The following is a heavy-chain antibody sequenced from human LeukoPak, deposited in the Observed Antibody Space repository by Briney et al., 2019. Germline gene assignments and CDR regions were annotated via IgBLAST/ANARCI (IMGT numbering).Heavy chain of an antibody. CDR2: IKQDGSEK. V-gene: IGHV3-7*01. J-gene: IGHJ5*02. Sequence: GGSLRLSCAASGFTFSSYWMSWVRQAPGKGLEWVANIKQDGSEKDYVDSVKGRFTISRDNAKDSLYLQMNSLRVEDTAVYYCARGPHYYDSSGSGGFDPWGQGTLVTVSS. CDR3: ARGPHYYDSSGSGGFDP. D-gene: IGHD3-22*01. CDR1: GFTFSSYW.